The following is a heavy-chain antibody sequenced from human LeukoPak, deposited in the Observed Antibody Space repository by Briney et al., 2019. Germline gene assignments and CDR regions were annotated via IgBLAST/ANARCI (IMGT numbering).Heavy chain of an antibody. CDR2: IYSSGST. V-gene: IGHV4-31*03. J-gene: IGHJ4*02. CDR3: ARTNDYGDYGPLGY. CDR1: GGSISSGGYH. Sequence: NTSETLSLTCTVSGGSISSGGYHWSWIRQHPGKGLEWIGYIYSSGSTYYNPSLKSRVTISVDTSKKQFSLKLSSVTAADTAVYYCARTNDYGDYGPLGYWGQGTLVTVSS. D-gene: IGHD4-17*01.